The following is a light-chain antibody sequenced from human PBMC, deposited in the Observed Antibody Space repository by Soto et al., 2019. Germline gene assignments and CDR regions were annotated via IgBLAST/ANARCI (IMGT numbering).Light chain of an antibody. J-gene: IGKJ3*01. CDR3: LRHNSFPFA. V-gene: IGKV1-17*01. CDR1: QGVGDR. CDR2: ATS. Sequence: DIQVTQSPSSLSASVGDRVTITCRASQGVGDRLGWYQQKPGNAPKRLIYATSNLESGVPSRFSGSGSGTEFTLTSSSLQPEDLATYYCLRHNSFPFAFGPGTKVDFK.